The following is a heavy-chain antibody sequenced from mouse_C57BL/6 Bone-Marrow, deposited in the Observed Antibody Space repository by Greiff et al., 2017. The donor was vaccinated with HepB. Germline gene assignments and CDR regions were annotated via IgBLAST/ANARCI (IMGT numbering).Heavy chain of an antibody. CDR1: YFAFMASA. V-gene: IGHV1-49*01. J-gene: IGHJ4*01. D-gene: IGHD1-1*01. Sequence: VVESGAELVRPGSSVKLSCKDSYFAFMASAMHWVKQRPGHGLEWIGSFTMYSDATEYSENFKGKATLTANTSSSTAYMELSSLTSEDSSVYYCARVGGNYAMDDWGQGTSVTVSS. CDR3: ARVGGNYAMDD. CDR2: FTMYSDAT.